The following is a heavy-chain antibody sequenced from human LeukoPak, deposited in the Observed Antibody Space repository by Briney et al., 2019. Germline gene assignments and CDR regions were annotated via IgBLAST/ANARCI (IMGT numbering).Heavy chain of an antibody. J-gene: IGHJ4*02. D-gene: IGHD3-16*02. CDR3: AREGSRLGGLSLIGY. CDR2: IYHSGST. Sequence: SGTLSLTCAVSGGSISSSNWWSWVRQPPGKGLEWIGEIYHSGSTNYNPSLKSRVTISVDKSKNQFSLKLSSVTAADTAVYYCAREGSRLGGLSLIGYWGQGTLVTVSS. CDR1: GGSISSSNW. V-gene: IGHV4-4*02.